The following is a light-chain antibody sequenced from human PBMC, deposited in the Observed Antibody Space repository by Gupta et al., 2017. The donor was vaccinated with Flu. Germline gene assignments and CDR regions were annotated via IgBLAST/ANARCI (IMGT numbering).Light chain of an antibody. CDR2: EAS. V-gene: IGKV1-5*03. Sequence: PSPLSASVGDRVTITSPARQSITGWLAWYQQKPGKAPKLLIYEASSLESGVPSRFSGSGSGTEFTLTISSLQPDDFATYYCQQYNSYTGTFGQGTKVEIK. J-gene: IGKJ1*01. CDR1: QSITGW. CDR3: QQYNSYTGT.